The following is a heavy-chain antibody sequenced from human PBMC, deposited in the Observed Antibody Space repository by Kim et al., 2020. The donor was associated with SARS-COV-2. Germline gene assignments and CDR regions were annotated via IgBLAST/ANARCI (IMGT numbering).Heavy chain of an antibody. D-gene: IGHD3-9*01. V-gene: IGHV3-15*01. CDR1: GFTFTNAW. CDR3: TTGSPGSYYHTLTGPAHFDY. Sequence: GGSLRLSCAASGFTFTNAWMSWVRQAPGKGLEWVGRVKSKTDGGTSDYAAPVKGRFTISRDDSKDTLYLQMNSLKSEDTAVYYCTTGSPGSYYHTLTGPAHFDYWGEGTLVTVSS. CDR2: VKSKTDGGTS. J-gene: IGHJ4*02.